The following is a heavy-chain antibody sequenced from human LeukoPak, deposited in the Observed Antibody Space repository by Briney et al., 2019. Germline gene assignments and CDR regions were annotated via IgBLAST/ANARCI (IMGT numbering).Heavy chain of an antibody. V-gene: IGHV3-48*01. CDR1: GFPFSDYI. J-gene: IGHJ4*02. CDR3: ARPSRYGDLGY. Sequence: GGSLRLSCAASGFPFSDYILDWVRQAPGKGLEWVSFISSSSSTIYYADSVKGRFTISRDNSKNTLYLQMNSLRAEDTAVYYCARPSRYGDLGYWGQGTLVTVSS. CDR2: ISSSSSTI. D-gene: IGHD4-17*01.